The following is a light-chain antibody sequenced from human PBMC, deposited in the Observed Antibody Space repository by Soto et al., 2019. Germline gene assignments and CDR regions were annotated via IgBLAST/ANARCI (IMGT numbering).Light chain of an antibody. V-gene: IGKV3-20*01. CDR2: ATS. CDR3: HRHGVSPWT. CDR1: QPVGSSY. J-gene: IGKJ1*01. Sequence: EIVLTQSPGTLSLSPGARPTLSCRSSQPVGSSYLAWYRQTLGQAPRPLMYATSSRATGISDRFSGSGSGTEFTLTISRLEPEDFATYYCHRHGVSPWTVGQVTKVEIK.